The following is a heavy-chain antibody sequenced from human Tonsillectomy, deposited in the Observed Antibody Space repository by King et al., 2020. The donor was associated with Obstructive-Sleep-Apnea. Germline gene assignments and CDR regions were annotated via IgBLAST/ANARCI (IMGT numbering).Heavy chain of an antibody. J-gene: IGHJ3*01. D-gene: IGHD3-16*01. V-gene: IGHV3-48*04. CDR3: ATGGPDAFDF. Sequence: EVQLVESGGGLVQPGGSLRLSCAASGITFSSYSMNWVRQAPGKGLEWVSDIISSTSTIYYADSVKCRFTISRDNAKNSLSLHMNSLSAEDTAVYYCATGGPDAFDFWGRGTMVTVSS. CDR2: IISSTSTI. CDR1: GITFSSYS.